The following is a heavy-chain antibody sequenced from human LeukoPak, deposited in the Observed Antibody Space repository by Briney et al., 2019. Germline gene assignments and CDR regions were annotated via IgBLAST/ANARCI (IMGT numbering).Heavy chain of an antibody. CDR1: GYTFTGYY. CDR3: ARSYDFWSGYWLSHWFDP. J-gene: IGHJ5*02. V-gene: IGHV1-2*02. Sequence: ASVKVSCKASGYTFTGYYMHWVRQAPGQGLEWMGWINPNSGGTNYAQKFQGRVTMTRDTSISTAYMELSRLRSDDSAVYYCARSYDFWSGYWLSHWFDPWGQGTLVTVSS. CDR2: INPNSGGT. D-gene: IGHD3-3*01.